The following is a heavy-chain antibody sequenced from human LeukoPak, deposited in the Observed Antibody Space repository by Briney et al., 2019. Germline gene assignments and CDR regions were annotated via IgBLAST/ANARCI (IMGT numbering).Heavy chain of an antibody. CDR3: ARGRDPAATWISEY. CDR1: QYTLISYD. Sequence: ASVKVSRMPFQYTLISYDINGVRQATGQGVDWMGLINSYSGKTGYTQKFQGRVTMTRNTSISTAYMELSSLTSEDTAVYYCARGRDPAATWISEYWGQGNLVTVSS. CDR2: INSYSGKT. V-gene: IGHV1-8*01. D-gene: IGHD6-25*01. J-gene: IGHJ4*02.